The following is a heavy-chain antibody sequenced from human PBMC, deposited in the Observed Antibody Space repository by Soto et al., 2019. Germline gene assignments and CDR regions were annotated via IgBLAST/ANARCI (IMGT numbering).Heavy chain of an antibody. J-gene: IGHJ5*02. CDR2: INGDGSSI. D-gene: IGHD2-2*01. CDR1: GYPVSSYW. CDR3: TRRGCSTTGCYFT. V-gene: IGHV3-74*01. Sequence: EVRLVESGGDLVQPGGYLRLSCAASGYPVSSYWMHRVRQAPGKGLVWVSRINGDGSSINYADSVKGRFTISRDNAKNTLYLQMNSLRAEDAAMYFCTRRGCSTTGCYFTWGRGTLVTVSS.